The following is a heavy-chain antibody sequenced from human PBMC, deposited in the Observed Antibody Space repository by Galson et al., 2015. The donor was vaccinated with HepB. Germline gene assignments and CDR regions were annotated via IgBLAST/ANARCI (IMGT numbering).Heavy chain of an antibody. D-gene: IGHD5-18*01. J-gene: IGHJ6*02. CDR1: GFAFHGHT. CDR3: ARFRVQLLTHQYYAMDV. Sequence: SLRLSCAVPGFAFHGHTMDWAGQAPGKGLEGVAGMWRDGSNEYYADAVKGGITISRDISKNTLYLQMKSLRSDNTAMYYCARFRVQLLTHQYYAMDVWCQGTTVTVSS. CDR2: MWRDGSNE. V-gene: IGHV3-30*04.